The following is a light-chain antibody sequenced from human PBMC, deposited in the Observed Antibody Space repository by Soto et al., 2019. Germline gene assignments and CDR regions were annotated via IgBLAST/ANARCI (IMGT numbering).Light chain of an antibody. CDR2: EVS. J-gene: IGLJ2*01. Sequence: QFALTQPPSASGSPGQSVTISCTGTSSDVGGYNYVSWYQQHPGKAPKLMIYEVSKRPSGVPDRFSGSKSGNTASLTVSGLHAEDEADYYCSSYAGSNNLVFGGGTKLTVL. CDR3: SSYAGSNNLV. V-gene: IGLV2-8*01. CDR1: SSDVGGYNY.